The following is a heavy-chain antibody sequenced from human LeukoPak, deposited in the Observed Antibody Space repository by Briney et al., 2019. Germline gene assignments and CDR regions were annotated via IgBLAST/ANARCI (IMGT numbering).Heavy chain of an antibody. V-gene: IGHV3-30*02. CDR1: GFTLSSYG. D-gene: IGHD1-26*01. CDR3: AKDPYGGTYPSYFDY. CDR2: LRYDGSTA. Sequence: GGSLRLSCAASGFTLSSYGMNWVRQAPGKGLDWVAFLRYDGSTAFYEDSVKGRFTISRDSSKNTLYLQMNSLTPADTAIHYCAKDPYGGTYPSYFDYWGQGTLVTVSS. J-gene: IGHJ4*02.